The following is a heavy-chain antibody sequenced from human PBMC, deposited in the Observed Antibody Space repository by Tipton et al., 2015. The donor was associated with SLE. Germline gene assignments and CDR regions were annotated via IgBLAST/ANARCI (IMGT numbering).Heavy chain of an antibody. Sequence: TLSLTCTVSGGSISSHYWSWIRQPPGKGLEWIGYIYYSGSTNYNPSLKSRVTISVDTSKNQFSPKLSSVTAADTAVYYCARVLVVPAANMGGWFDPWGQGTLVTVSS. D-gene: IGHD2-2*01. J-gene: IGHJ5*02. CDR3: ARVLVVPAANMGGWFDP. CDR1: GGSISSHY. V-gene: IGHV4-59*08. CDR2: IYYSGST.